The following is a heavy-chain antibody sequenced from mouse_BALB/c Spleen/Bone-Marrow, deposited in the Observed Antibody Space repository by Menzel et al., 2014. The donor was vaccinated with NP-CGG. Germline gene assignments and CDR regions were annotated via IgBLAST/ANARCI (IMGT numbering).Heavy chain of an antibody. V-gene: IGHV1-55*01. J-gene: IGHJ4*01. CDR1: GYTFTSYW. CDR3: SRSFITTAYYAMDY. Sequence: QVQLQQSGAELVKPGASVKMSCKASGYTFTSYWINWVKQRPGQGLEWIGDIYPGRGITNYNEKFKSKATLTLDTSSSPAYMQLSSLTSEDSAVYYCSRSFITTAYYAMDYWGQGTSVTVSS. D-gene: IGHD1-2*01. CDR2: IYPGRGIT.